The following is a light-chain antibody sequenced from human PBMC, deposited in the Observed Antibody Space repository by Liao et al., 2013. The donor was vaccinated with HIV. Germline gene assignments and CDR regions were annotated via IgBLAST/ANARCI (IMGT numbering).Light chain of an antibody. CDR1: KIGSRS. V-gene: IGLV3-21*01. CDR2: YDS. Sequence: SYELTQPPSVSVAPGKTARITCGGNKIGSRSVNWYQQRPGQAPLLVIYYDSDRPSGIPERFSGSSSGNTATLTISRVEVGDEADYYCQVWDSSSDHYVFGTGTKVTVL. CDR3: QVWDSSSDHYV. J-gene: IGLJ1*01.